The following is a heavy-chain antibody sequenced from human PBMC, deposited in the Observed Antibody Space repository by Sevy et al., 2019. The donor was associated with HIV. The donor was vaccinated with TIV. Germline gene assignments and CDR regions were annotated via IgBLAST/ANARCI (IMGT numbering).Heavy chain of an antibody. Sequence: ASVKVSCKASGGTFSSYAISWVRQAPGQGLEWMGGIIPILGTANYAQKFQGRVTITADESTSTAYMELSSLRSEDTAVYYCARAGVVTIFGVVDYYGMDVWGQGTTVTVSS. CDR1: GGTFSSYA. CDR2: IIPILGTA. D-gene: IGHD3-3*01. V-gene: IGHV1-69*13. CDR3: ARAGVVTIFGVVDYYGMDV. J-gene: IGHJ6*02.